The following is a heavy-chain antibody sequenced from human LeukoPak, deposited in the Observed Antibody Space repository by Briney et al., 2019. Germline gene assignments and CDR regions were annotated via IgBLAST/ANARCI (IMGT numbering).Heavy chain of an antibody. J-gene: IGHJ5*02. CDR2: ISGSGGST. D-gene: IGHD6-13*01. CDR3: APDLTATGTGSWFDP. CDR1: GFTFGSYA. V-gene: IGHV3-23*01. Sequence: GGSLRLSCAASGFTFGSYAMSWVRQAPGKGLEWVSAISGSGGSTYYADSVKGRFTISRDNSKNTLYLQMNSLRAEDTAVYYCAPDLTATGTGSWFDPWGQGTLVTVSS.